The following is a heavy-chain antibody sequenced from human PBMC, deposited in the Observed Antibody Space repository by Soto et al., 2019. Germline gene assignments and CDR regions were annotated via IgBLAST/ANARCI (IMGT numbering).Heavy chain of an antibody. J-gene: IGHJ5*02. Sequence: PSETPSLTCTVSGGSISSYYWSWIRQPPGKGLEWIGYIYYSGSTNYSPSLKSRVTISVDTSKNQFSLKLSSVTAADTAVYYCARTARIAIAAAGTAYLCFDPWGQGTLVTVSS. D-gene: IGHD6-13*01. V-gene: IGHV4-59*01. CDR1: GGSISSYY. CDR3: ARTARIAIAAAGTAYLCFDP. CDR2: IYYSGST.